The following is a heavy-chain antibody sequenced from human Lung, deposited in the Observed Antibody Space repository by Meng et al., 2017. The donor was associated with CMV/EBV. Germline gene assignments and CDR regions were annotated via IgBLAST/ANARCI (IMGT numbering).Heavy chain of an antibody. V-gene: IGHV1-3*01. CDR2: INGGNGKT. CDR1: GYTFTSYA. CDR3: VRDVVVPAALTVRVDY. Sequence: QDQLVLFGAGLKKPGASMKVSCKAPGYTFTSYAIHWVRQAPGQRLEWMGWINGGNGKTKYSQKFQGRVTITRDTSASTAYMELSSLRSEDTAVYYCVRDVVVPAALTVRVDYWGQGTLVTVSS. D-gene: IGHD2-2*01. J-gene: IGHJ4*02.